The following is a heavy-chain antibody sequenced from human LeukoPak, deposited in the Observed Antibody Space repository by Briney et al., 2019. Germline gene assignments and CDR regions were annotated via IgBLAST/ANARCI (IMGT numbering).Heavy chain of an antibody. Sequence: SETLSLTCTVSGGSISGYYWIWIRQPPGKGLEWIAYIHYTGRANYSPSFKSRATISVDTSKNQFSLRLSSVTTADTGVYYCARHKALHKGDAFDIWGQGTTVTVSS. CDR2: IHYTGRA. J-gene: IGHJ3*02. V-gene: IGHV4-59*08. CDR1: GGSISGYY. CDR3: ARHKALHKGDAFDI.